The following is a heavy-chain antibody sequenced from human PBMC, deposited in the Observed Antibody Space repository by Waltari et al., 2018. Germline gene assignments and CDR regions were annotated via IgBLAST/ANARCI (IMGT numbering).Heavy chain of an antibody. CDR3: ARGSAYVYDY. D-gene: IGHD3-3*01. Sequence: QVQLQESGPGLVKPSETLSLACTVSNGSISNSYWGWIRQPPGKGLEWIGYIFHSGSTNYNPSLKSRLSISVDTSKNEFSLKLSSVTAADTAVYYCARGSAYVYDYWGQGTLVTVSS. J-gene: IGHJ4*02. CDR2: IFHSGST. V-gene: IGHV4-59*01. CDR1: NGSISNSY.